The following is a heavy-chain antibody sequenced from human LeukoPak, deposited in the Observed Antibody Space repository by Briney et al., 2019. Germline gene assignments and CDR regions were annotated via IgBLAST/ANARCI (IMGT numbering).Heavy chain of an antibody. J-gene: IGHJ4*02. CDR2: IKRETEGGAT. D-gene: IGHD4/OR15-4a*01. CDR1: EFTFSKSW. Sequence: GGSLRLSCAASEFTFSKSWMNWVRQAPGMGLEWVGRIKRETEGGATDYAAPVKGRFTISKDDPTSTLYLHMNSLRSEDTAVYYCTADLEVSSGTNPDSWGQGTLVTVSS. V-gene: IGHV3-15*01. CDR3: TADLEVSSGTNPDS.